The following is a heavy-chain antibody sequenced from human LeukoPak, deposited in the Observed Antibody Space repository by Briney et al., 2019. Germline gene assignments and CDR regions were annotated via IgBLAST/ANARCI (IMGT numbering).Heavy chain of an antibody. CDR3: AKDPRIEAAAPDY. CDR2: ISYDGSNK. J-gene: IGHJ4*02. D-gene: IGHD6-13*01. Sequence: GGSLRLSCAASGFTFRSYGMRWVRQAPGKGLEWVAVISYDGSNKYYTDSVKGRFTISRDNSKNTLTLQMNSLRTEDTAVYYCAKDPRIEAAAPDYWGQGTLVTVSS. V-gene: IGHV3-30*18. CDR1: GFTFRSYG.